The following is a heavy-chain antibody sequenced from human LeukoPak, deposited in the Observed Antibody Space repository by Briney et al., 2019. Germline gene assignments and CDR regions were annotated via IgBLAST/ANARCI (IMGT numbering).Heavy chain of an antibody. CDR1: GYTFTGYY. D-gene: IGHD6-13*01. CDR3: AGIRIAAAGWFDP. V-gene: IGHV1-2*02. CDR2: INPNSGGT. Sequence: ASVKVSCKASGYTFTGYYMHWVRQAPGQGLEWMGWINPNSGGTNYAQKFQGRVTMTRDTSISTAYMELSRLRSDDTAVYYCAGIRIAAAGWFDPWGQGTLVTVSS. J-gene: IGHJ5*02.